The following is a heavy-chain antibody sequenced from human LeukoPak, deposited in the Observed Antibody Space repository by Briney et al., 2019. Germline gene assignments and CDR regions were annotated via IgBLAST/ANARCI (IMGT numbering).Heavy chain of an antibody. V-gene: IGHV1-18*01. CDR2: ISAYNGNT. J-gene: IGHJ5*02. Sequence: ASVKVSCXASGYTFTSYGISWVRQAPGQGLEWMGWISAYNGNTNYAQKLQGRVTMTTDTSTSTAYMELRSLRSDDTAVYYCARVYCSSTSCYVKNWFDPWGQGTLVTVSS. CDR1: GYTFTSYG. CDR3: ARVYCSSTSCYVKNWFDP. D-gene: IGHD2-2*01.